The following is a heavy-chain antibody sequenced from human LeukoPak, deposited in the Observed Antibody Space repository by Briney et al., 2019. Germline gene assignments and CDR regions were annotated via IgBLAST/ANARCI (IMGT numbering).Heavy chain of an antibody. CDR2: ISGSGGST. V-gene: IGHV3-23*01. CDR3: AKDRLIVVVTPFDY. Sequence: GGSLRLSCAASGFTFSSYAMSWVRQAPGKGLEWVSAISGSGGSTYYADSVKGRFIISRDNSKNTLYLQMNSLRAEDTAVYYCAKDRLIVVVTPFDYWGQGTLVTVSS. D-gene: IGHD3-22*01. CDR1: GFTFSSYA. J-gene: IGHJ4*02.